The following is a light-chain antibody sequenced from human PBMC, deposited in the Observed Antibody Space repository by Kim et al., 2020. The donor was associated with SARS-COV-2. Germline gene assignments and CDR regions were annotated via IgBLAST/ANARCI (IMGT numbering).Light chain of an antibody. Sequence: EIVLTQSPGTLSLSPGERATLSCSASQSVSSSYLAWYQQKPGQAPRLLIYGASSRATGIPDRFSGSGSGTDFTLTISRLEPEDFAVYYCQQYGSSPPYTFGQGTNWRS. V-gene: IGKV3-20*01. CDR3: QQYGSSPPYT. CDR2: GAS. J-gene: IGKJ2*01. CDR1: QSVSSSY.